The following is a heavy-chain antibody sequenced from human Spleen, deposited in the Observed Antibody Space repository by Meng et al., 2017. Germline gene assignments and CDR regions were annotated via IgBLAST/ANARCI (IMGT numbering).Heavy chain of an antibody. V-gene: IGHV4-31*03. D-gene: IGHD3-10*01. J-gene: IGHJ4*02. CDR1: GGSISSGCYY. CDR2: IYYSGST. CDR3: ARAQITMVRGVNYFDY. Sequence: QVQRQESRPGLVKPSQTLSLTCTCSGGSISSGCYYWSWIRQHPGKGLEWIGYIYYSGSTYYNPSLKSRVTISVDTSKNQFSLKLSSVTAADTAVYYCARAQITMVRGVNYFDYWGQGTLVTVSS.